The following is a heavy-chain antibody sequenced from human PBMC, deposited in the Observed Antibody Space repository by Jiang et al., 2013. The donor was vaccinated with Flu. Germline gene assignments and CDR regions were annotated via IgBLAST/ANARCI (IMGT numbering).Heavy chain of an antibody. CDR1: GFSLSTSGMC. CDR3: ARSLTGANYYCYYGMDV. J-gene: IGHJ6*02. CDR2: IDWDDDK. V-gene: IGHV2-70*11. Sequence: KPTQTLTLTCTFSGFSLSTSGMCVSWIRQPPGKALEWLARIDWDDDKYYSTSLKTRLTISKDTSKNQVVLTMTNMDPVDTATYYCARSLTGANYYCYYGMDVWGQGTTVTVSS. D-gene: IGHD1-20*01.